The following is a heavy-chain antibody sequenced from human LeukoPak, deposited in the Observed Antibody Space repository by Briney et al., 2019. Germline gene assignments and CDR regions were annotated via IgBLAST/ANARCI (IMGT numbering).Heavy chain of an antibody. CDR2: ISYDGSNK. J-gene: IGHJ4*02. V-gene: IGHV3-30*18. D-gene: IGHD4-4*01. Sequence: GGSLRLSCAASGFTFSSYGMSWVRQAPGKGLEWVAVISYDGSNKYYADSVKGRFTISRDNSKNTLYLQMNSLRAEDTAVYYCAKDCATVTTSFDYWGQGTLVTVSS. CDR3: AKDCATVTTSFDY. CDR1: GFTFSSYG.